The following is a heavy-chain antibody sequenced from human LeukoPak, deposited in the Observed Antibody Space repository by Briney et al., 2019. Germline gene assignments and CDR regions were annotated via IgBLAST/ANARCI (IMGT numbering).Heavy chain of an antibody. D-gene: IGHD3-10*01. CDR3: ARDLYGSGTLASFDR. CDR2: INAGNGNT. Sequence: ASVKVSCRASGYTFTSYAMHWVRQAPGQRLEWMGWINAGNGNTKYSQKFQGRVTITRDTSASTAYMELSSLRSEDTAVYYCARDLYGSGTLASFDRWGQGTLVTVSS. V-gene: IGHV1-3*01. J-gene: IGHJ5*02. CDR1: GYTFTSYA.